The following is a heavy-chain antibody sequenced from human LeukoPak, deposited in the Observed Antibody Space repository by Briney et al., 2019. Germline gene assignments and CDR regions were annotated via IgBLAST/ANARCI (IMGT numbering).Heavy chain of an antibody. D-gene: IGHD5-18*01. CDR3: ARVAVDTAMVTYLTHYYYYMDV. V-gene: IGHV3-21*01. Sequence: GGSLRLSCAASGFTYNSCSMNWVRQAPGKGLEWVSSISSSSLSYIYYADSVKGRFTISRDNAKNSLYLQMNSLRAEDTAVYYCARVAVDTAMVTYLTHYYYYMDVWGKGTTVTISS. CDR2: ISSSSLSYI. J-gene: IGHJ6*03. CDR1: GFTYNSCS.